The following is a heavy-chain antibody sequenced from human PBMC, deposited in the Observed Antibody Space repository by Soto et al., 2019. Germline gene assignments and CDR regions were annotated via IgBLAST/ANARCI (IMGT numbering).Heavy chain of an antibody. D-gene: IGHD6-25*01. CDR1: RGSFSGFY. Sequence: PSETLSLTCVVYRGSFSGFYWSWVRQTPGGGLEWIGEINHSGTTNYNPSFQNRVTISVDKSTNNFSLKMTSVTAADAAAYYCARGRGYVYGSNFYGLDVWGQGTTVTVSS. CDR2: INHSGTT. CDR3: ARGRGYVYGSNFYGLDV. J-gene: IGHJ6*02. V-gene: IGHV4-34*01.